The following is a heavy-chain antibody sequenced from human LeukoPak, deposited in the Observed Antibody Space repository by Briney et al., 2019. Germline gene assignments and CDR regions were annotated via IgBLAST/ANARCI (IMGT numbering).Heavy chain of an antibody. J-gene: IGHJ3*01. Sequence: ASVKVSCKASGYTLTDNHLYWVQQAPGQGLEWMGLIDPNSGVTNFAQNFQGRLTMTRDTSINTAYMELNRLTSDDTTVQCSTREQGIGAFHDWGQGAMGAVSS. CDR3: TREQGIGAFHD. CDR2: IDPNSGVT. CDR1: GYTLTDNH. D-gene: IGHD6-13*01. V-gene: IGHV1-2*02.